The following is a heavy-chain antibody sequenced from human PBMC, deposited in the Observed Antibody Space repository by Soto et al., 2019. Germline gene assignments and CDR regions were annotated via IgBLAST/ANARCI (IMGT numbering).Heavy chain of an antibody. CDR1: GFTFSSYA. CDR3: AKDREYYDSSGYWPAYYFDY. V-gene: IGHV3-23*01. D-gene: IGHD3-22*01. Sequence: EVQLLESGGGLVQPGGSLRLSCAASGFTFSSYAMSWVRQAPGKGLEWVSAISGSGGSTYYADSVKGRFTISRDNSKNTLYLPMNSLRAEDTAVYYCAKDREYYDSSGYWPAYYFDYWGQGTLVTVSS. J-gene: IGHJ4*02. CDR2: ISGSGGST.